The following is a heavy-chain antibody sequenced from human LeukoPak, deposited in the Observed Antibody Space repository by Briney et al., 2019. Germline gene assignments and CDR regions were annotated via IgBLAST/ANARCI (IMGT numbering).Heavy chain of an antibody. V-gene: IGHV1-2*02. Sequence: ASVKVSCKASGCTFTAYFMHWVRQAPGQGLEWMGWINPDSGGTNYAQKFQGRVTMTRDTSISTAYMELSGLRSDDTAVYYCARAYFGYVSGSNFDYWGQGTLVTVSS. D-gene: IGHD3-10*01. J-gene: IGHJ4*02. CDR1: GCTFTAYF. CDR3: ARAYFGYVSGSNFDY. CDR2: INPDSGGT.